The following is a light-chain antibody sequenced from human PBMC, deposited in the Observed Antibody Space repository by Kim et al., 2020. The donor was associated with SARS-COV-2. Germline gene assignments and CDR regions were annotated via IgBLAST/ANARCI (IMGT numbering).Light chain of an antibody. CDR3: QSYDSSNLWV. CDR1: GGSIASNY. J-gene: IGLJ3*02. CDR2: EDN. Sequence: NTVTISCTGSGGSIASNYVQWYQQRPGSAPTTVIYEDNQRPSGVPDRFSGSIDSSSNSASLTISGLKTEDEADYYCQSYDSSNLWVFGGGTQLTVL. V-gene: IGLV6-57*02.